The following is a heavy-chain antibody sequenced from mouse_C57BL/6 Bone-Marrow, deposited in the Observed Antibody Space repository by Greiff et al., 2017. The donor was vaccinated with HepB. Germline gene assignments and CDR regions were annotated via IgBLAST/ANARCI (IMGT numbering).Heavy chain of an antibody. V-gene: IGHV1-15*01. J-gene: IGHJ3*01. CDR3: TRPTIYDGYSWFAY. CDR2: IDPETGGT. D-gene: IGHD2-3*01. CDR1: GYTFTDYE. Sequence: QVQLKESGAELVRPGASVTLSCKASGYTFTDYEMHWVKQTPVHGLEWIGAIDPETGGTAYNQKFKGKAILTADKSSSTAYMELRSLTSEDSAVYYCTRPTIYDGYSWFAYWGQGTLVTVSA.